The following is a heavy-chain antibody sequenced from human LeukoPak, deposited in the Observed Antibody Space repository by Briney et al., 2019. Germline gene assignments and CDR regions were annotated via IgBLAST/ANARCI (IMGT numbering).Heavy chain of an antibody. CDR1: GGSINNYF. J-gene: IGHJ4*02. Sequence: SETLSLTCTVSGGSINNYFWSWIRQPPGKGLEWIGFIKSTGSTNYTPSLKTRITISLDTSKSQFSLKLSSVTAADTAVYYCAAYGTGWTFDYWGQGTLVTVSS. V-gene: IGHV4-4*08. D-gene: IGHD6-19*01. CDR2: IKSTGST. CDR3: AAYGTGWTFDY.